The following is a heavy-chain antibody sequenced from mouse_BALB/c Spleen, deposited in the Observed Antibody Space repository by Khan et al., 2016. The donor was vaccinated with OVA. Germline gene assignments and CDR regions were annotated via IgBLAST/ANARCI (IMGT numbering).Heavy chain of an antibody. Sequence: QIQLVQSGAELAKPGASVKMSCKASGYTFINYWILWVKQRPGRGLEWIGYINPSTAYTEYNQNFKDKATLTADKSSRTAYMQLSSLTSEDSAVYYCARRGLRWDFDYWGQGTTLTVSS. J-gene: IGHJ2*01. CDR1: GYTFINYW. CDR3: ARRGLRWDFDY. CDR2: INPSTAYT. V-gene: IGHV1-7*01. D-gene: IGHD1-1*01.